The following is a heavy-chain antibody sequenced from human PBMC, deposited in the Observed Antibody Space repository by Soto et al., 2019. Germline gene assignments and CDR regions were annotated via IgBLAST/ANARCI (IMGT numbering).Heavy chain of an antibody. Sequence: EVQLVESGGGLVKPGGSLRLSCAASGFTFSSYSMNWVRQAPGKGLEWVSSISSSSSYIYYADSVKGRFTISRDNAKNSRYLQMNSLRAEDTAVYYCARDLYGCTNGVCYPHYYGMDVWGQGTTVTVSS. CDR3: ARDLYGCTNGVCYPHYYGMDV. J-gene: IGHJ6*02. CDR1: GFTFSSYS. CDR2: ISSSSSYI. D-gene: IGHD2-8*01. V-gene: IGHV3-21*01.